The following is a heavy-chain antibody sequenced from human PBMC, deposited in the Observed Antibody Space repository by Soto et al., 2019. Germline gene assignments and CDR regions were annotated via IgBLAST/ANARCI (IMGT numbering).Heavy chain of an antibody. CDR1: GFTFSNYA. CDR2: ISGVGGST. D-gene: IGHD1-1*01. Sequence: EVQLLESGGGLVQPGGSLRLSCAASGFTFSNYAMSWVRQAPGKGLEWVSAISGVGGSTFYADSVKGRFTISRDNSKNTLYLQMNSLRAEDTAIYYCAIQTGTIRQYYFDYWGQGTLVTVSS. J-gene: IGHJ4*02. V-gene: IGHV3-23*01. CDR3: AIQTGTIRQYYFDY.